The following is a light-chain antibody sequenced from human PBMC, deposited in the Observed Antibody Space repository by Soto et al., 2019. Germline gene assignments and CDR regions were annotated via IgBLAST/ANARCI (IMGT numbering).Light chain of an antibody. Sequence: DIQLTQSPSFLSASVGDRVTITCRASQGISSNLAWYQQKPGKAPKLLIYAASTLQSGVPSRFSGSGSGTEFTLTINSLQPEDFATYYCQQFNSYPITFGQGTRLEIK. V-gene: IGKV1-9*01. CDR2: AAS. J-gene: IGKJ5*01. CDR1: QGISSN. CDR3: QQFNSYPIT.